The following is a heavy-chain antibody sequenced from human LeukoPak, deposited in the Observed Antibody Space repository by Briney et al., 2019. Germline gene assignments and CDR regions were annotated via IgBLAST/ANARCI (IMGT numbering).Heavy chain of an antibody. CDR2: ISGSGGST. D-gene: IGHD1-26*01. CDR1: GFNFSSYA. J-gene: IGHJ4*02. V-gene: IGHV3-23*01. Sequence: GGSLRLSCAASGFNFSSYAMSWVRQAPGKGLEWVSAISGSGGSTYYADSVKGRFTISRDNSKNTLYLQMNSLRAEDTAVYYCAKRERMATDHFDYWGQGTLVTVSS. CDR3: AKRERMATDHFDY.